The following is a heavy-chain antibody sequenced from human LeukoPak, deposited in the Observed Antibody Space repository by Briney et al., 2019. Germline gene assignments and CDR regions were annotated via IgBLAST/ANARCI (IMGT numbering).Heavy chain of an antibody. J-gene: IGHJ5*02. V-gene: IGHV1-69*05. CDR3: ARENNHLTWFDP. D-gene: IGHD1-14*01. CDR1: GGTFSSYA. Sequence: SVKVSCKASGGTFSSYAISWVRQAPGQGLEWMGGIIPIFGTANYAQKFQGRVTITTDESTSTAYMELSSLRSEDTAVYYCARENNHLTWFDPWGQGTLVTVSS. CDR2: IIPIFGTA.